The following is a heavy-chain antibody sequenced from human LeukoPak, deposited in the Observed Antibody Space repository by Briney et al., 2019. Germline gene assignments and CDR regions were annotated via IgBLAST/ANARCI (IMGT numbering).Heavy chain of an antibody. Sequence: ASVKVSCKASGYTFTSYGISWVRQAPGQGLEWMARISAYNGNTNYAQKLQGRVTMTTDTSTSTAYMELRSLRSDDTAVYYCARDPVSQQLVSKEDYYYYGMDVWGQGATVTVSS. CDR2: ISAYNGNT. CDR3: ARDPVSQQLVSKEDYYYYGMDV. J-gene: IGHJ6*02. D-gene: IGHD6-13*01. V-gene: IGHV1-18*01. CDR1: GYTFTSYG.